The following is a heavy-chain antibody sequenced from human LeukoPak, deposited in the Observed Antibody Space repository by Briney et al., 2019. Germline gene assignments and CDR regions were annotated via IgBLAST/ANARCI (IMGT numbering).Heavy chain of an antibody. CDR1: GYTFTSYY. V-gene: IGHV1-46*01. CDR2: INPSGGST. D-gene: IGHD4-17*01. CDR3: ARDTANWFDP. J-gene: IGHJ5*02. Sequence: ASLKVSCKASGYTFTSYYMHWVRQAPGHGLEWMGIINPSGGSTSYAQKFQGRVTMTRDTSTRTVYMELSSLRSEDTAVYFSARDTANWFDPWGQGTLVTVSS.